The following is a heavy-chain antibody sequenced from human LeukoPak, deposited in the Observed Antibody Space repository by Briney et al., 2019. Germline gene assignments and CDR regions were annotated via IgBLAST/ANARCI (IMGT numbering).Heavy chain of an antibody. D-gene: IGHD4-17*01. Sequence: PSQTLSLTCTVSGGSINSASHYWGWIRQPADKGLEWIGRLYFSGTTNYNPSLTSRVTISLDTSKNQFSLKLSSVTAADTAVYYCARETTAHGYFDYWGQGTLVTVSS. CDR3: ARETTAHGYFDY. V-gene: IGHV4-61*02. J-gene: IGHJ4*02. CDR2: LYFSGTT. CDR1: GGSINSASHY.